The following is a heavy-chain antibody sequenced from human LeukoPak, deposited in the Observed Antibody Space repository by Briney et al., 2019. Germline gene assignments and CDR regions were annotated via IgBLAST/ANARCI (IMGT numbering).Heavy chain of an antibody. CDR3: ARGPVTRYCSSTSCYRSGYNWFDP. D-gene: IGHD2-2*01. V-gene: IGHV1-2*02. CDR2: INPNSGGT. CDR1: GYTFTSYY. Sequence: GASVKVSCKASGYTFTSYYMHWVRQAPGQGLEWMGWINPNSGGTNYAQKFQGRVTMTRDTSISTAYMELSRLRSDDTAVYYCARGPVTRYCSSTSCYRSGYNWFDPWGQGTLVTVSS. J-gene: IGHJ5*02.